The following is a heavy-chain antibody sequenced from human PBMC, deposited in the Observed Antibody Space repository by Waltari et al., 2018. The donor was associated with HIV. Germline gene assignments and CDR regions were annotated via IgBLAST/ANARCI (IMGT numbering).Heavy chain of an antibody. CDR2: VNHGATT. D-gene: IGHD3-10*01. CDR3: ASGLSSGKSVDY. Sequence: QVQLQQWGAGLLKPSETLSLTCAVYGTSFTGHYWTWIRQPPGKGLEWVGEVNHGATTNYNPSLKSRVTISVDTSNNHFSLKLNSVTAADTAVYFCASGLSSGKSVDYWGQGTLVTVSS. V-gene: IGHV4-34*02. CDR1: GTSFTGHY. J-gene: IGHJ4*02.